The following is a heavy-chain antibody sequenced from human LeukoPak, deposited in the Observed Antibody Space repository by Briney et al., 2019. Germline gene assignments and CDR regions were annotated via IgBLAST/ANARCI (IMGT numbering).Heavy chain of an antibody. J-gene: IGHJ4*02. V-gene: IGHV4-61*05. D-gene: IGHD2/OR15-2a*01. CDR3: ARTIVPRTYFDY. CDR1: GGSISSSSYY. CDR2: IYYSGST. Sequence: SETLSLTCTVSGGSISSSSYYWGWIRQPPGKGLEWIGYIYYSGSTNYNPSLKSRVTISVDTSKNQFSLRLSSVTAADTAVYYCARTIVPRTYFDYWGQGTLVTVSS.